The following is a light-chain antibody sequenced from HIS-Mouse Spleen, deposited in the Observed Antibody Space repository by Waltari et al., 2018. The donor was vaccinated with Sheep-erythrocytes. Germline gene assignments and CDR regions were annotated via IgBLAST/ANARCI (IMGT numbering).Light chain of an antibody. V-gene: IGKV1-39*01. J-gene: IGKJ3*01. CDR1: QSISSY. Sequence: DIQMTQSPYSLSASVGDRVTINCRASQSISSYLNWYQQKPGKAPKLLIYAASSLQSGVPSRFSGSGSVTIFTLTISSLQPEYFATYFCQQSYSTPQFTFGPGTKVDIK. CDR3: QQSYSTPQFT. CDR2: AAS.